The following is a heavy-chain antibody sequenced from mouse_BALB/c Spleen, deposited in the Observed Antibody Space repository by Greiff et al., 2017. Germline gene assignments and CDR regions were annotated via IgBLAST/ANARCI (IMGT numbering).Heavy chain of an antibody. D-gene: IGHD2-4*01. V-gene: IGHV5-4*02. CDR1: GFTFSDYY. CDR2: ISDGGSYT. J-gene: IGHJ3*01. CDR3: ARDDYDGFPFAY. Sequence: EVKLVESGGGLVKPGGSLKLSCAASGFTFSDYYMYWVRQTPEKRLEWVATISDGGSYTYYPDSVKGRFTISRDNAKNNLYLQMSSLKSEDTAMYYCARDDYDGFPFAYWGQGTLVTVSA.